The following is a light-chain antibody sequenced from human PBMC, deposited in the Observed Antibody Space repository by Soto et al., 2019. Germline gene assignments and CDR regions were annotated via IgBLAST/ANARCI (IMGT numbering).Light chain of an antibody. CDR3: SSYAGSNNFGV. CDR1: NSDLGGYNY. Sequence: SVLTQPPSPSGAPGQSVTISCTGTNSDLGGYNYVSWYQQHPGRAPKLMIYEVSKRPSGVPDRFSGSKSGNTASLTVSGLQAEDEADYYCSSYAGSNNFGVFGTGTKVTVL. J-gene: IGLJ1*01. CDR2: EVS. V-gene: IGLV2-8*01.